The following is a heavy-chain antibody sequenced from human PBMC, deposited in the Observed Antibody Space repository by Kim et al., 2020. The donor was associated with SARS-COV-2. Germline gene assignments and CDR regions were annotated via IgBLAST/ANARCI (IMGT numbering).Heavy chain of an antibody. CDR2: ISAGGGST. D-gene: IGHD2-21*02. J-gene: IGHJ4*02. V-gene: IGHV3-23*01. CDR1: GFTFSSYA. Sequence: GGSLRLSCAASGFTFSSYAMTWVRQAPGKGLEWVSAISAGGGSTYYADSVKGRFTISRDNSRNTLYLQMNSLRAEDTAVYYCAKDQVVTVIQGRYGYWGQGTLVTVSS. CDR3: AKDQVVTVIQGRYGY.